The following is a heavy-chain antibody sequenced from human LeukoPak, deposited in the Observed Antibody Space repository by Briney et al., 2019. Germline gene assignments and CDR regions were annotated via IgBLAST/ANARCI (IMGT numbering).Heavy chain of an antibody. V-gene: IGHV1-69*13. Sequence: ASVKVSCKASGYTFTSYYMHWVRQAPGQGLEWMGGIIPIFGTANYAQKFQGRVTITADESTSTAYMELSSLRSEDTAVYCCARDIRDSSGYFDAFDIWGQGTMVTVSS. CDR2: IIPIFGTA. CDR1: GYTFTSYY. J-gene: IGHJ3*02. CDR3: ARDIRDSSGYFDAFDI. D-gene: IGHD3-22*01.